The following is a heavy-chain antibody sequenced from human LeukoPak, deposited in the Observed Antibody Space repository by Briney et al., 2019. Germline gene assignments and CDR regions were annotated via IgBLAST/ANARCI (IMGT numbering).Heavy chain of an antibody. CDR2: IYHSGST. CDR1: GGSISSGGYY. V-gene: IGHV4-61*08. CDR3: ARVDRDPYYYYYYMDV. J-gene: IGHJ6*03. D-gene: IGHD3-22*01. Sequence: SETLSLTCTVSGGSISSGGYYWSWIRQPPGKGLEWIGYIYHSGSTYYNPSLRDRVTISLDTSKNQFSLKLSSVTAADTAVYYCARVDRDPYYYYYYMDVWGKGTTVTVSS.